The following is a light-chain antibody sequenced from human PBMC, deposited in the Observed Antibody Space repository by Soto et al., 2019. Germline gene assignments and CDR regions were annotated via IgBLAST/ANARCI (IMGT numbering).Light chain of an antibody. Sequence: EIVLAQSPDTLSLPPGERATLSCWASHSVSSNFLAWYQQKPGQPPRLLIYDSSTRATGFPDRFSGSGSGTDFTLTIIRLEPEDFAVYYCQQYDISPWTFGQGTKVDIK. J-gene: IGKJ1*01. CDR2: DSS. CDR3: QQYDISPWT. CDR1: HSVSSNF. V-gene: IGKV3-20*01.